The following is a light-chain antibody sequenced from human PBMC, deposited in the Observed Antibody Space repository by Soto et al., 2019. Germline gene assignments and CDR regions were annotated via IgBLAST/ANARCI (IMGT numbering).Light chain of an antibody. Sequence: QSALTQPASVSGSPGQSITISCSGTTNDVGGYNYVSWYQQHPGKAPKLLIYGVTDRPSGISDRFSGSKSGDTASLTISGLQAEDEADYYCISYIPSTTTHWVFGGGTKLTVL. J-gene: IGLJ3*02. CDR2: GVT. CDR3: ISYIPSTTTHWV. CDR1: TNDVGGYNY. V-gene: IGLV2-14*03.